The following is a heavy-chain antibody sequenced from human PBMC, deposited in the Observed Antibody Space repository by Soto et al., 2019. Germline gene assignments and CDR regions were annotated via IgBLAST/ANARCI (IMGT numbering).Heavy chain of an antibody. V-gene: IGHV3-53*02. D-gene: IGHD2-21*01. CDR2: IYAGGAT. CDR3: ARDKLYCGVMSCSPRDLYGMDV. Sequence: VQLVETGGGLIQPGGSLRLSCTASGFTVSGNYMSWVRQAPGKALEWVSVIYAGGATSYADSVKGRFTISRDNSKNTVYLQMNNLRAEDTAVYHCARDKLYCGVMSCSPRDLYGMDVWGQGTTVTVSS. J-gene: IGHJ6*02. CDR1: GFTVSGNY.